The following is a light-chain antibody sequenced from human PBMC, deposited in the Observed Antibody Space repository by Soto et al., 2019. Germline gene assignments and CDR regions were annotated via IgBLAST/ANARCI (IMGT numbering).Light chain of an antibody. CDR2: EGT. CDR1: GSDIGSYDL. V-gene: IGLV2-23*01. CDR3: SSYAGRSTLV. Sequence: QSALTQPASLSGSPGQSITPSCTGTGSDIGSYDLVSWYQHLPGEAPKLIIYEGTKRPSGVSHRFSGSKSGYTASLSISGLQADDAADYFCSSYAGRSTLVFGGGTKLTVL. J-gene: IGLJ3*02.